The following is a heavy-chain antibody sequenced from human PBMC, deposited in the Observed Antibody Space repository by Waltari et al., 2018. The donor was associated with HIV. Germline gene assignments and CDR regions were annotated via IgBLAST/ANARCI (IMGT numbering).Heavy chain of an antibody. CDR1: GGTFSSYA. CDR3: ASGRYYYDSSGYYCYYYDMDV. J-gene: IGHJ6*02. CDR2: IIPSFGTA. Sequence: QVQLVQSGAEVKKPGSSVKVSCKASGGTFSSYAISWVRQAPGQGLEWMGGIIPSFGTANYAQKFQGRVTMTADESTSTAYMELSSLRSEDTAVYYCASGRYYYDSSGYYCYYYDMDVWGQGTTVTVPS. D-gene: IGHD3-22*01. V-gene: IGHV1-69*12.